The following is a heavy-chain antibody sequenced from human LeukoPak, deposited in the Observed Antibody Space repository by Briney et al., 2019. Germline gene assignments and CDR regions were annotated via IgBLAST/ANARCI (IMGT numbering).Heavy chain of an antibody. V-gene: IGHV4-4*07. D-gene: IGHD3-16*01. J-gene: IGHJ6*03. CDR1: GDSIRSDH. CDR3: ARGVFYWYYMDV. CDR2: IYTSGST. Sequence: SETLSLTCTVSGDSIRSDHWSWIRQPAGKGLEWIGRIYTSGSTNYNPSLKSRVTMSVDTSKNQFSLKLSSVTAADTAVYYCARGVFYWYYMDVWGKGTTVTVSS.